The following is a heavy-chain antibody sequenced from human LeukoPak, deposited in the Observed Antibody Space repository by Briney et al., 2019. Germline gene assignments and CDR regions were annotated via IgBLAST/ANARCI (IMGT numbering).Heavy chain of an antibody. CDR1: GYTFTGYY. CDR2: INPNSGGT. Sequence: ASVKVSCKASGYTFTGYYMHWVRQAPGQGLEWMGWINPNSGGTNYAQKFRGRVTMTRDTSISTAYMELSRLRSDDTAVYYCARARGFGELSPFDYWGQGTLVTVSS. V-gene: IGHV1-2*02. CDR3: ARARGFGELSPFDY. D-gene: IGHD3-10*01. J-gene: IGHJ4*02.